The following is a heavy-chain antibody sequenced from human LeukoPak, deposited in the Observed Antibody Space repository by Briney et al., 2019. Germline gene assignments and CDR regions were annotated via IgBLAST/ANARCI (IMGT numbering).Heavy chain of an antibody. CDR2: INPSGGST. V-gene: IGHV1-46*03. CDR1: GYTFTSYY. J-gene: IGHJ4*02. D-gene: IGHD3-10*01. CDR3: ARNVDSGLDY. Sequence: ASVKVSCKASGYTFTSYYMHWVRQAPGQGLEWMGFINPSGGSTSYAQKFQGGVTMTRVTSTSTVYMELSSLRSEDTAMYYCARNVDSGLDYWGQGTLVTVSS.